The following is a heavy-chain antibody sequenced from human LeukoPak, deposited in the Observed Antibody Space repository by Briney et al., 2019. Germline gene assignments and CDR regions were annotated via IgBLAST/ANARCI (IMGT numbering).Heavy chain of an antibody. Sequence: GGSLRLSCAASGFTFSSYAMHWVRQAPGKGLEWVAVISYDGSNKYYADSVKGRFTISRDNSKNTLYLQMNSLRAEDTAVYYCARSGYSSGWYVDYWGQGTLVTVSS. J-gene: IGHJ4*02. CDR1: GFTFSSYA. CDR3: ARSGYSSGWYVDY. CDR2: ISYDGSNK. D-gene: IGHD6-19*01. V-gene: IGHV3-30-3*01.